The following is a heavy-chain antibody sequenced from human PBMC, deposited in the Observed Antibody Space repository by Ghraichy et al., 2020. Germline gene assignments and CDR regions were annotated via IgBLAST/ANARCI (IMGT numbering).Heavy chain of an antibody. V-gene: IGHV3-30-3*01. Sequence: GESLNISCAASGFTFSSYAMHWVRQAPGKGLEWVAVISYDGSNKYYADSVKGRFTISRDNSKNTLYLQMNSLRAEDTAVYYCARDTYYYDSSGYYPYYYYYGMDVWGQGTTVTVSS. CDR2: ISYDGSNK. J-gene: IGHJ6*02. CDR1: GFTFSSYA. D-gene: IGHD3-22*01. CDR3: ARDTYYYDSSGYYPYYYYYGMDV.